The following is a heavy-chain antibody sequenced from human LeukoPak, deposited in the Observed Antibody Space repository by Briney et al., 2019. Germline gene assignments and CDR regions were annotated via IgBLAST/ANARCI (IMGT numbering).Heavy chain of an antibody. V-gene: IGHV4-39*07. D-gene: IGHD5-18*01. CDR1: GGSISSSSYY. J-gene: IGHJ4*02. CDR2: IYYSGST. Sequence: PSETLSLTCTVSGGSISSSSYYWGWIRQPPGKGLEWIGRIYYSGSTYYNPSLKSRVTISVDTSKNQFSLKLSSVTAADTAVYYCARTLVDTAMVTGGYFDYWGQGTLVTVSS. CDR3: ARTLVDTAMVTGGYFDY.